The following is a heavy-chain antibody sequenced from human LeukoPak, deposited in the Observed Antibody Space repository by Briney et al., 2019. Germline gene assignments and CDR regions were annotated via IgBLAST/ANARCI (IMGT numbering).Heavy chain of an antibody. CDR2: ISGSGGST. V-gene: IGHV3-23*01. CDR3: AKRGVVIRVILVGFHKEAYYFDS. D-gene: IGHD3-22*01. J-gene: IGHJ4*02. Sequence: GGSLRLSCAASGFTFSIYAMSWVRQAPGKGLEWVAGISGSGGSTNYADSVKGRFTISRDNPKNTLFLQMKSLRAEDTAVYFCAKRGVVIRVILVGFHKEAYYFDSWGQGALVTVSS. CDR1: GFTFSIYA.